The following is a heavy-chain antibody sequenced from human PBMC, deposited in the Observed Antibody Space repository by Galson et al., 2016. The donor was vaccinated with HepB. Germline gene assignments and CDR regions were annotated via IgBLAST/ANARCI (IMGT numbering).Heavy chain of an antibody. Sequence: SLRLSCAGSGFIVSDNYMSWVRQAPGKGLEWVSVIYSGGKTYFADSVKGRFSISRDNAKNTLFLHMNSLRAEDTAVYYCARVRCISPTCHDFDCWGPGTPVTVSS. CDR2: IYSGGKT. V-gene: IGHV3-53*01. CDR3: ARVRCISPTCHDFDC. CDR1: GFIVSDNY. D-gene: IGHD2-2*01. J-gene: IGHJ4*02.